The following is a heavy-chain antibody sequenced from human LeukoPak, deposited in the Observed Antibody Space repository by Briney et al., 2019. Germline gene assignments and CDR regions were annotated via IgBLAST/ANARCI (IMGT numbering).Heavy chain of an antibody. V-gene: IGHV3-48*03. CDR3: ASPTGNAFDI. CDR2: ISSTGGTI. D-gene: IGHD1-1*01. Sequence: GGSLRLSCAASGFTFSSYEMNWVRQAPGKGLEWVSYISSTGGTIYYADSVKGRFTISRDNAKNSLYLQMNSLRAEDTAVYYCASPTGNAFDIWGQGTMVTVSS. CDR1: GFTFSSYE. J-gene: IGHJ3*02.